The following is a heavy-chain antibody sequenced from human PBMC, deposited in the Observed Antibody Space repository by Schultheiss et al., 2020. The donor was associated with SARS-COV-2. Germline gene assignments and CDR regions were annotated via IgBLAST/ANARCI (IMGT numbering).Heavy chain of an antibody. CDR2: INPNSGGT. V-gene: IGHV1-2*02. J-gene: IGHJ4*02. Sequence: ASVKVSCKASGYTFIGYYMHWVRQAPGQGLEWMGWINPNSGGTNHAQKFQGRVTMTRDTSISTAYMELSRLRSDDTAVYYCARGSGDVLRFLEWLPTCFDYWGQGTLVTVSS. D-gene: IGHD3-3*01. CDR3: ARGSGDVLRFLEWLPTCFDY. CDR1: GYTFIGYY.